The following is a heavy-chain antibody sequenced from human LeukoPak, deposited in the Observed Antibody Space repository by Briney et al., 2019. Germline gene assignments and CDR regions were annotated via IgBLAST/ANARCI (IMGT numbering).Heavy chain of an antibody. Sequence: GGSLRLSCAASGFTFGSYAMSWVRQAPGKGLEWVSSISGSGGVTYYADSVKGRFTISRDNSRNTLYLQMNSPRAVDTAVYYCAREIFWSGYFSNLHFDYWGRGTLVTVSS. J-gene: IGHJ4*02. V-gene: IGHV3-23*01. D-gene: IGHD3-3*01. CDR3: AREIFWSGYFSNLHFDY. CDR2: ISGSGGVT. CDR1: GFTFGSYA.